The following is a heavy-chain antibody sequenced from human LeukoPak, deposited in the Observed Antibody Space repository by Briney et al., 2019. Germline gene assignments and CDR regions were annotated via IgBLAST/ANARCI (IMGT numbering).Heavy chain of an antibody. J-gene: IGHJ4*02. V-gene: IGHV1-69*06. Sequence: ASVKVSCKASGGTFSSYAISWVRQAPGQGLEWMGGIIPIFGTANYAQKFQGRVTITADKSTSTAYMELSSLRSEDTAVYYCARVDEYYYDSSGYYYPLDWGQGTLVTVSS. CDR3: ARVDEYYYDSSGYYYPLD. D-gene: IGHD3-22*01. CDR2: IIPIFGTA. CDR1: GGTFSSYA.